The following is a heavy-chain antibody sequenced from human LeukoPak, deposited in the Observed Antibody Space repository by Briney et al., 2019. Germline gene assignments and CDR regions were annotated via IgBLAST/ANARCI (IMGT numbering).Heavy chain of an antibody. J-gene: IGHJ4*02. CDR3: ARDGESYGSGDFDY. CDR1: EFTFSRYG. CDR2: ISYDGSNK. V-gene: IGHV3-30-3*01. D-gene: IGHD3-10*01. Sequence: PGRSLRLSCAASEFTFSRYGMHWVRQAPGKGLEWVAVISYDGSNKYYADSVKGRFTVSRDNSNNTLYLQMNSLRVEDTAVYFCARDGESYGSGDFDYWGQGTLVTVSS.